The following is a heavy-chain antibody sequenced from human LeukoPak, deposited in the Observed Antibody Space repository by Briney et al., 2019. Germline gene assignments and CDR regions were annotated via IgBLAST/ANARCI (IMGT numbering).Heavy chain of an antibody. J-gene: IGHJ4*02. V-gene: IGHV3-21*01. Sequence: GGSLRLSCAASGFTFRSYSMNWVRQAPGKGLEWVSSISSSSSYIHHADSVKGRFTISGDNAKNSLYLQMNSLRAEDTAVYYCAREWTSTVVFDYWGQGTLVTVSS. CDR1: GFTFRSYS. D-gene: IGHD4-23*01. CDR2: ISSSSSYI. CDR3: AREWTSTVVFDY.